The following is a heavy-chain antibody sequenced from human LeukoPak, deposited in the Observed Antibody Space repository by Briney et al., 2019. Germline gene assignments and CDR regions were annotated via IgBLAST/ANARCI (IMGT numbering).Heavy chain of an antibody. CDR2: IYHSGST. CDR3: ARRVAARPLWYFDY. J-gene: IGHJ4*02. Sequence: SETLSLTCAVSGYSISGGYYWGWIRQPPGKGLEWIGSIYHSGSTYYNPSLKSRVTISVDTSKNQFSLKLSSVTAADTAVYYCARRVAARPLWYFDYWGQGTLVTVSS. V-gene: IGHV4-38-2*01. CDR1: GYSISGGYY. D-gene: IGHD6-6*01.